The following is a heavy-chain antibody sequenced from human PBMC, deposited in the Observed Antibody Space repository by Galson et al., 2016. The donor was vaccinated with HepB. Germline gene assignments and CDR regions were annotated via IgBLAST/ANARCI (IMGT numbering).Heavy chain of an antibody. CDR2: IKQDGSEK. CDR3: ARDSWDIVVVSPAMFTFDI. D-gene: IGHD2-2*01. Sequence: SLRLSCAVSGFTFRSYWMSWVRQAPGRGLEWAANIKQDGSEKYYLDSVKGRFTISRDNAKNSLSLQMNSLRVEDTAVYYCARDSWDIVVVSPAMFTFDIWGQGTMVTV. V-gene: IGHV3-7*01. CDR1: GFTFRSYW. J-gene: IGHJ3*02.